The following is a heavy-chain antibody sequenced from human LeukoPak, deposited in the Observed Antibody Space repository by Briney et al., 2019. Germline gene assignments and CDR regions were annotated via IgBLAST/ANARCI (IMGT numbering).Heavy chain of an antibody. D-gene: IGHD3-10*01. CDR2: IIPIYGTA. J-gene: IGHJ3*02. V-gene: IGHV1-69*06. CDR1: GGTFSNYN. CDR3: ARVGSYNDAFDI. Sequence: SVKVSCKASGGTFSNYNINWVRQAPGQGLEWMGGIIPIYGTANYAQQFQGRVTITADKSTSTAYMELSSLRSEDTAVYYCARVGSYNDAFDIWGQGTMVTVSS.